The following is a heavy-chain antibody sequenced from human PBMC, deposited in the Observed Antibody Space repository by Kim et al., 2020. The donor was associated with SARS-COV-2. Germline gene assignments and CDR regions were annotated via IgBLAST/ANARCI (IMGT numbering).Heavy chain of an antibody. V-gene: IGHV3-48*02. J-gene: IGHJ6*02. CDR3: TRDGGMDV. CDR2: SRTI. Sequence: SRTIYYADSVKGRFTISRDNAKNSLYLQMNSLRDGDTAVYYCTRDGGMDVWGQGTTVTVSS.